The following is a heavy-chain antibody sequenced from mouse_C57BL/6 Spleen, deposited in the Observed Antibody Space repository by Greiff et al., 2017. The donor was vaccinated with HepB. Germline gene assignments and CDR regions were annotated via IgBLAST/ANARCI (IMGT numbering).Heavy chain of an antibody. CDR2: IDPSDSYT. J-gene: IGHJ3*01. D-gene: IGHD1-1*01. CDR3: ARGGVGGSSLLTY. CDR1: GYTFTSYW. Sequence: QVQLQQPGAELVKPGASVKLSCKASGYTFTSYWMQWVKQRPGQGLEWIGEIDPSDSYTNYNQKFKGKATLTVDTSSSTAYMQLSSLTSEDSAVYYCARGGVGGSSLLTYWGQGTLVTVSA. V-gene: IGHV1-50*01.